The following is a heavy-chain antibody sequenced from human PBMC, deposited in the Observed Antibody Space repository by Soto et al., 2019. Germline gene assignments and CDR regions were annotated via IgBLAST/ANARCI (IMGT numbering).Heavy chain of an antibody. D-gene: IGHD2-21*01. Sequence: PSETLSLTCAFSGDSVTSNYLTWIRQSPEKGLEWIGYMHYTGFSFYNPSLKSRVIMSTDMSKNQFSLNLTSVTAADTAVYFCAIRLGWLQHYWGQGIQVTVSS. V-gene: IGHV4-59*04. CDR1: GDSVTSNY. J-gene: IGHJ4*02. CDR3: AIRLGWLQHY. CDR2: MHYTGFS.